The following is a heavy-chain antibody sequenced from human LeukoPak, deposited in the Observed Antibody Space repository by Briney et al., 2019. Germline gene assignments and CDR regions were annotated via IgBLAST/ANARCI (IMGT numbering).Heavy chain of an antibody. J-gene: IGHJ5*02. V-gene: IGHV4-34*01. D-gene: IGHD2-15*01. Sequence: SETLSLTCAVYGGSFSGYYWSWIRQPPGKGLEWIGEINHSGSTNYNPSLKSRVTISVNTSKNQFSLKLSSVTAADTAVYYCARGGWCSGGSCYSVSRNWFDPWGQGTLVTVSS. CDR2: INHSGST. CDR1: GGSFSGYY. CDR3: ARGGWCSGGSCYSVSRNWFDP.